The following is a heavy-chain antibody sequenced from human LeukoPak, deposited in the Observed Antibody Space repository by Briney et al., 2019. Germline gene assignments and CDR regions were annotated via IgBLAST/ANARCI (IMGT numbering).Heavy chain of an antibody. V-gene: IGHV4-39*01. CDR3: ARQGGYCSSTSCYYDHYYYYMDV. Sequence: TSETLSLTCTVSGGSISSSNYYWGWIRQPPGKGLEWIGSIYYSGSTYYNPSLKSRVAISVDTSKNQFSLKLSSVTAADTAVYYCARQGGYCSSTSCYYDHYYYYMDVWGKGTTVTVSS. CDR1: GGSISSSNYY. D-gene: IGHD2-2*01. J-gene: IGHJ6*03. CDR2: IYYSGST.